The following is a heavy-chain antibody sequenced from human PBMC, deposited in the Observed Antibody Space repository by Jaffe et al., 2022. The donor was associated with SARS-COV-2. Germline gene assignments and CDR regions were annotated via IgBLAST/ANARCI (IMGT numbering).Heavy chain of an antibody. D-gene: IGHD2-21*01. J-gene: IGHJ1*01. V-gene: IGHV3-30*18. CDR2: IAYDASNQ. Sequence: QVQLVESGGGVVQPGRSLRLSCAASGFNFGNYGMHWVRQAPGKGLEWVAVIAYDASNQYYGDSAKGRFTISRDNSKNTLYLQMNSLRAEDTAVYYCAKESVDAGAVITLIEHWGQGTLVTVSS. CDR1: GFNFGNYG. CDR3: AKESVDAGAVITLIEH.